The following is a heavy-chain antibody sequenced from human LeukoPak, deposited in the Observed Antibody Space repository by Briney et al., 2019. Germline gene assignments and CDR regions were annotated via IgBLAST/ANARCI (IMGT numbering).Heavy chain of an antibody. CDR3: AKDIRYSGSHGAFDI. CDR2: ISWNSGSI. CDR1: GFTFDDYA. D-gene: IGHD1-26*01. J-gene: IGHJ3*02. V-gene: IGHV3-9*01. Sequence: GRSLRLSCVASGFTFDDYAMHWVRHAPGKGLEWVSGISWNSGSIGYADSVKGRFTISRDNAKNSLYLQMNSLRAEDTALYYCAKDIRYSGSHGAFDIWGQGTMVTVSS.